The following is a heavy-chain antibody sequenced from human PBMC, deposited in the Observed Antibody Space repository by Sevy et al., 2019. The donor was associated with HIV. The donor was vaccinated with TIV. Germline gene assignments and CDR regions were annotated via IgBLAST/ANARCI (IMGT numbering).Heavy chain of an antibody. D-gene: IGHD1-7*01. CDR2: IRKKAYGGTT. Sequence: GGSLILSCTASGFTFGDYAMGWVRQVPGKGLEWVGFIRKKAYGGTTEYAASVKGRFSISRDDSKSIVYLQMNSLRVEDTAVYYCTRDWDYADYWGQGTLVTVSS. V-gene: IGHV3-49*04. J-gene: IGHJ4*02. CDR3: TRDWDYADY. CDR1: GFTFGDYA.